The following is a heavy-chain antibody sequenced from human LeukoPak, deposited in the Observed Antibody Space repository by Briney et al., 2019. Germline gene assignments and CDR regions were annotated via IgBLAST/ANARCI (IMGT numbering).Heavy chain of an antibody. CDR1: GGSFSNYY. CDR3: ARDASRSYCSGGSCYSRWFDS. D-gene: IGHD2-15*01. Sequence: PSETLSLTCALSGGSFSNYYWSWIRQPPGKGLEWIGEINRSGSTNYHPSLKSRITMSVDTSKIQFSLNLSSVTAADTAVYYCARDASRSYCSGGSCYSRWFDSWGQGTLVTVSS. J-gene: IGHJ5*01. CDR2: INRSGST. V-gene: IGHV4-34*01.